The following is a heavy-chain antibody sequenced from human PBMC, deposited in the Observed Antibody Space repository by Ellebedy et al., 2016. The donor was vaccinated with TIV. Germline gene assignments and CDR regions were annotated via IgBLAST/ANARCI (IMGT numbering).Heavy chain of an antibody. V-gene: IGHV4-38-2*02. Sequence: MPSETLSLTCTVSGASINSGHFWGWIRQSPGKGLEWIGTISHTGTTSYSPSLQSRVTISLDTSKNQFSLRLSSVTAADTAVYYCASAPNWFYLDFWGQGTLVSVSS. J-gene: IGHJ4*02. D-gene: IGHD3-10*01. CDR1: GASINSGHF. CDR3: ASAPNWFYLDF. CDR2: ISHTGTT.